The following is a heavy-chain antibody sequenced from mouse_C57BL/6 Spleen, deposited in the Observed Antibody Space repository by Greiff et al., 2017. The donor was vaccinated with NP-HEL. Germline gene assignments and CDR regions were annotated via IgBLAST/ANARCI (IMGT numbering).Heavy chain of an antibody. CDR3: ARSRLYGSSLYAMDY. V-gene: IGHV1-55*01. CDR2: IYPGSGST. J-gene: IGHJ4*01. Sequence: VQLQQSGAELVKPGASVKMSCKASGYTFTSYWITWVKQRPGQGLEWIGDIYPGSGSTNYNEKFKSKATLTVDTSSSTAYMQLSSLTSEDSAVYYCARSRLYGSSLYAMDYWGQGTSVTVSS. D-gene: IGHD1-1*01. CDR1: GYTFTSYW.